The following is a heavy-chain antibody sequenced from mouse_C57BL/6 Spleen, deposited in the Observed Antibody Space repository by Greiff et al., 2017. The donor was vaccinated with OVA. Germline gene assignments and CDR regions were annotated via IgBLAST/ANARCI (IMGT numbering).Heavy chain of an antibody. CDR2: IFPGSGST. J-gene: IGHJ2*01. CDR3: AKGYYSNYSGYFDY. D-gene: IGHD2-5*01. CDR1: GYTFTSHW. Sequence: QVQLQQSGPELVRPGASVKISCKAPGYTFTSHWMQWVRQRPGQGLEWIGEIFPGSGSTYYNEKFKGKATLTVDTSSSTAYMQLSSLTSEDSAVYFCAKGYYSNYSGYFDYWGQGTTLTVSS. V-gene: IGHV1-56*01.